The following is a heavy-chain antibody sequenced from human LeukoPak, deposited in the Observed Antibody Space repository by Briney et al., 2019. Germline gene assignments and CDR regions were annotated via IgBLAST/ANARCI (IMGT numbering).Heavy chain of an antibody. CDR2: ISGSGGST. CDR3: AKDRNRLTMIVVVIPPAFDY. CDR1: GFTFSSYA. V-gene: IGHV3-23*01. Sequence: SGGSLRLSCAASGFTFSSYAMSWVRQAPGKGLEWVSAISGSGGSTYYADSVKGRFTISRDNSKNTLYLQMNSLRAEDTAVYYCAKDRNRLTMIVVVIPPAFDYWGQGTLVTVSS. J-gene: IGHJ4*02. D-gene: IGHD3-22*01.